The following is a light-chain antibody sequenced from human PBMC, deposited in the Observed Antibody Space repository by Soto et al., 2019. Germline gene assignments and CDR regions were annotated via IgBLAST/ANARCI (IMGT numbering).Light chain of an antibody. J-gene: IGKJ1*01. V-gene: IGKV2-28*01. CDR3: MQALEMRT. CDR1: KSLLYSNGYNY. Sequence: DIVMTQSPLSLTVTPGVPASISCRATKSLLYSNGYNYLDWYLQRPGQPPQLLIYLGSNRASGVPDRFSGSGSGTDLTLKISRVEAEDVGIYYCMQALEMRTFGQGTKVEIK. CDR2: LGS.